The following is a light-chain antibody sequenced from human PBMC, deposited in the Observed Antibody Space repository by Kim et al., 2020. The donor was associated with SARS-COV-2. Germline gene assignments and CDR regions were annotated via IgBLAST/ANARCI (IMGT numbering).Light chain of an antibody. J-gene: IGLJ1*01. V-gene: IGLV1-51*01. CDR1: GANIGNNY. CDR2: DNN. Sequence: KVPTASSACGANIGNNYVSCNQQLPGTAPKLLIYDNNKRPSGIPDRFSGSKSGTSATLGITGLQTGDEADYYCGTWDNSLSAGYVFGTGTKVTVL. CDR3: GTWDNSLSAGYV.